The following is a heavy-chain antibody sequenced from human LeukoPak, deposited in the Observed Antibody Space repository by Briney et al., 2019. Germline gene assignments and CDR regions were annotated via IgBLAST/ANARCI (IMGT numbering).Heavy chain of an antibody. CDR1: GFTFSSYA. Sequence: GGSLRLSCAASGFTFSSYAMSWVRQAPGKGLEWVSVISGSGGSTYYADSVKGRFTISRDNSKNTLHLQMNSLRAEDTAMFYCATSMAQDVDAFHIWGQGTMVTVSS. D-gene: IGHD2-21*01. J-gene: IGHJ3*02. CDR3: ATSMAQDVDAFHI. CDR2: ISGSGGST. V-gene: IGHV3-23*01.